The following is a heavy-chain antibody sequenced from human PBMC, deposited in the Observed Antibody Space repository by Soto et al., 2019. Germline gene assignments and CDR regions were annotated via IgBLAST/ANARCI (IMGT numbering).Heavy chain of an antibody. Sequence: PSETLSLTCAVYGGSFSGYYWSWIRQPPGKGLEWIGEINHSGSTNYNPSLKSRVTISVDTSKNQFSLKLSSVTAADTAVYYCARVGAEWDIVVVPAATTMGTNWFDPWGQGTLVTVSS. CDR3: ARVGAEWDIVVVPAATTMGTNWFDP. D-gene: IGHD2-2*01. J-gene: IGHJ5*02. CDR2: INHSGST. V-gene: IGHV4-34*01. CDR1: GGSFSGYY.